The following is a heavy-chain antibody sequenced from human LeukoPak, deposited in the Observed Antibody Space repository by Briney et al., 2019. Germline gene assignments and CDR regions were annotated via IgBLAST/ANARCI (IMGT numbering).Heavy chain of an antibody. Sequence: SVMVSCRASGGTFSSYAISWVRQAPGQGLEWMGGIIPIFGTANYAQTFQGRVTITTDESTSTAYMQLCSLRSEDTAVYYCAGYDSSGYYGFDPWGQGTLVTVSS. J-gene: IGHJ5*02. CDR2: IIPIFGTA. CDR1: GGTFSSYA. V-gene: IGHV1-69*05. D-gene: IGHD3-22*01. CDR3: AGYDSSGYYGFDP.